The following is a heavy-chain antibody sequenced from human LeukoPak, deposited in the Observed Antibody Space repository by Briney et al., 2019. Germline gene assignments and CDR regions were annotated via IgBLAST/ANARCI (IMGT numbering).Heavy chain of an antibody. V-gene: IGHV4-59*12. Sequence: PSETLSLTCTVSGGSISSYYWSWIRQPPGKGLEWIGYIYYSGSTNYNPSLKSRVTISVDTSKNQFSLKLSSVTAADTAVYYCARVARGSYYFDYWGQGTLVTVSS. CDR3: ARVARGSYYFDY. CDR1: GGSISSYY. D-gene: IGHD1-26*01. CDR2: IYYSGST. J-gene: IGHJ4*02.